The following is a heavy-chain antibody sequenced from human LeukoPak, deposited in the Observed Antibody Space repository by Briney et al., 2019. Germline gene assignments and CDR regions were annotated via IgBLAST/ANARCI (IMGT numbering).Heavy chain of an antibody. J-gene: IGHJ4*02. CDR2: IYYSGST. Sequence: SETLSLTCTVSGGSISSYYWSWIRQPPGKGLEWIGYIYYSGSTNHNPSLKSRVTISVDTSKNQLSLKLRFVTAADTAVYYCARGRETYYYDSSGYSVTYFDYWGQGTLVTVSS. V-gene: IGHV4-59*01. D-gene: IGHD3-22*01. CDR1: GGSISSYY. CDR3: ARGRETYYYDSSGYSVTYFDY.